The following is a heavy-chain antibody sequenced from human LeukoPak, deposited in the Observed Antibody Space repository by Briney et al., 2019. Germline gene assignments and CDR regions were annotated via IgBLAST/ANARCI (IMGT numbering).Heavy chain of an antibody. V-gene: IGHV3-48*02. Sequence: GGSLRLSCAASGFTFSSYSMNWVRQAPGKGLEWVSYIRSSSSIIYADSVKGRFTISRDNAKNSLYLQMNSLRDEDTAVYYCAGDEAYAFDIWGQGTLVTVSS. CDR1: GFTFSSYS. J-gene: IGHJ3*02. CDR2: IRSSSSII. CDR3: AGDEAYAFDI.